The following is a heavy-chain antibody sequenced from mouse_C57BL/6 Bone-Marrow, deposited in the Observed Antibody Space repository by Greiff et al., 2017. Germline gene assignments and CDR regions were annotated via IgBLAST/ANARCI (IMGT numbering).Heavy chain of an antibody. CDR3: ARDLGDDGGGGGAMDY. V-gene: IGHV5-4*01. D-gene: IGHD1-2*01. CDR2: ISDGGSYT. Sequence: EVKLVESGGGLVKPGGSLKLSCAASGFTFSSYAMSWVRQTPEKRLEWVATISDGGSYTYYPDNVKGRFTISRDNAKNNLYLQMSHRKSEDTAMYYGARDLGDDGGGGGAMDYWGQGTSVTVSS. J-gene: IGHJ4*01. CDR1: GFTFSSYA.